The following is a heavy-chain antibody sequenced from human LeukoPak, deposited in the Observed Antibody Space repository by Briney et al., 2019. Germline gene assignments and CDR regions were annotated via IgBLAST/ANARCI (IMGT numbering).Heavy chain of an antibody. CDR2: INPSGGST. CDR3: AREGELRTYYMDV. CDR1: GYTFTSYY. D-gene: IGHD1-7*01. Sequence: ASVKVSCKASGYTFTSYYMHWVRQAPGQGLEWMGIINPSGGSTSYAQKFQGRVTMTRDMSTSTVYMELSSLRSEDTAVYYCAREGELRTYYMDVWGKGTTVTVSS. J-gene: IGHJ6*03. V-gene: IGHV1-46*01.